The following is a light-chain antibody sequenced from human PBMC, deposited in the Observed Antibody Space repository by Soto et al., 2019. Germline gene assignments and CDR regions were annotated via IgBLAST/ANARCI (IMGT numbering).Light chain of an antibody. CDR2: GAS. CDR3: QQYHAWPLFT. V-gene: IGKV3-15*01. CDR1: ESIRSN. J-gene: IGKJ2*01. Sequence: EILMTQPPGTLSVSPGERVTLSCRAGESIRSNLAWYHQKPGQPPRLLLYGASIRATNVPARFSGSGSGTEFTLTISSLQSEDFGIYFCQQYHAWPLFTFGQGTELKIK.